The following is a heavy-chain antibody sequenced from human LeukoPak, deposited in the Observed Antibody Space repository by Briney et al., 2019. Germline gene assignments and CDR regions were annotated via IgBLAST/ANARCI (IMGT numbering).Heavy chain of an antibody. CDR2: FNPTTGRT. D-gene: IGHD2/OR15-2a*01. CDR3: AIYGIGARPHDTTAYYFDY. Sequence: ASVNVSCKASGYTFTNYYIHWVQQAPGQGLDWMGVFNPTTGRTTYAQRLQGRVTVTRDTSTSTVYMEVNSLKSEATPVYYCAIYGIGARPHDTTAYYFDYSGQGTPVTVSS. V-gene: IGHV1-46*01. J-gene: IGHJ4*02. CDR1: GYTFTNYY.